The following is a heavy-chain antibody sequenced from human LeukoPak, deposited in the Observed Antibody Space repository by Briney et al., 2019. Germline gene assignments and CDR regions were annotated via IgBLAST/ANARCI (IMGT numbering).Heavy chain of an antibody. CDR1: GFTVSTNY. D-gene: IGHD3-10*01. Sequence: GGSLRLSCTASGFTVSTNYMIWVRQAPGKGLEWVSVISSAGNTHYADSVRDRFTISRDNSKNTLYLQMNSLRAEDTAVYYRARVPGLRGEEPFDIWGQGKRVTVSS. V-gene: IGHV3-66*01. CDR2: ISSAGNT. CDR3: ARVPGLRGEEPFDI. J-gene: IGHJ3*02.